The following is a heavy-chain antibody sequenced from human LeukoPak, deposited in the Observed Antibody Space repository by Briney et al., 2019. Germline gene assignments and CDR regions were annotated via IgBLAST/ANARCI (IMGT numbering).Heavy chain of an antibody. CDR2: ISAYNGNT. CDR3: ARHYYYGSNGYYYDY. D-gene: IGHD3-22*01. V-gene: IGHV1-18*01. J-gene: IGHJ4*02. Sequence: ASVKVSCKASGYTFTRYGISWVRQAPGQGLEWMGWISAYNGNTNYAQKLQGRVTMTTDTSTRTAYMELRSLRSDDTAVYYCARHYYYGSNGYYYDYWGQGTLVTVSS. CDR1: GYTFTRYG.